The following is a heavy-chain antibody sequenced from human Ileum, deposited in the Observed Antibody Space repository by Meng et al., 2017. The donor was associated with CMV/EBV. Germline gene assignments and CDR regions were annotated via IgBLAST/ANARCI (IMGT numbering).Heavy chain of an antibody. V-gene: IGHV3-30*04. Sequence: GESLKISWAASGFTFSSYAMHWVRQAPGKGLEWVAVISYDGSNKYYADSVKGRFTISRDNSKNTLYLQMNSLRAEDTAVYYCAREPPLETLTGDAFEIWGQGTMVTVSS. D-gene: IGHD7-27*01. CDR1: GFTFSSYA. J-gene: IGHJ3*02. CDR2: ISYDGSNK. CDR3: AREPPLETLTGDAFEI.